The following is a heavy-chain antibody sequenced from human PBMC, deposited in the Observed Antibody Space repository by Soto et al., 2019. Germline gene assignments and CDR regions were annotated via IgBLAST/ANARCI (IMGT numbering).Heavy chain of an antibody. V-gene: IGHV4-39*01. Sequence: SETLSLTCTVSGGSISSSSYYWGWIRQPPGKGLEWIGSIYYSGSTYYNPSLKSRVTISVDTSKNQFSLKLSSVTAADTAVYYCARHSYSYYYYYMDVWGKGTTVTVSS. CDR2: IYYSGST. J-gene: IGHJ6*03. CDR1: GGSISSSSYY. D-gene: IGHD1-26*01. CDR3: ARHSYSYYYYYMDV.